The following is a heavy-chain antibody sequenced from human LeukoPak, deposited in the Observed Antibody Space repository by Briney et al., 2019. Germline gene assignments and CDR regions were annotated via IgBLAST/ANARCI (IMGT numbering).Heavy chain of an antibody. Sequence: PGGSLRLSCAASGFTFSNAWMSWVRQAPGKGLEWVGRIKSKTDGGTTDYAAPVKGRFTISRDDSKNTLYLQMNSLKTEDTAVYYCAREHSSSRPPNWFDPWGQGTLVTVSS. CDR2: IKSKTDGGTT. CDR1: GFTFSNAW. CDR3: AREHSSSRPPNWFDP. J-gene: IGHJ5*02. D-gene: IGHD6-6*01. V-gene: IGHV3-15*01.